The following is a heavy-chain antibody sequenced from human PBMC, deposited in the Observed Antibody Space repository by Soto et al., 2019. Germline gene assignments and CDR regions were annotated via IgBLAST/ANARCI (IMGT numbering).Heavy chain of an antibody. CDR3: AKDQGLGSSGWYRAPRYFDY. V-gene: IGHV3-23*01. CDR2: LSGTGDST. Sequence: EVQLLESGGALVQPGGSLRLSCAASGFTFNTYTMSWVRQAPGKGLEWVSGLSGTGDSTYYADSVKGRFTISRDNSKNTLYLQMNSLRAEETAIYYCAKDQGLGSSGWYRAPRYFDYWGQGTLVTVSS. D-gene: IGHD6-19*01. J-gene: IGHJ4*02. CDR1: GFTFNTYT.